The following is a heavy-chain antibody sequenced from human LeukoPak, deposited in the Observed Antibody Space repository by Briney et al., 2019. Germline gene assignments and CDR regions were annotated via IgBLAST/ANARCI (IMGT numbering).Heavy chain of an antibody. CDR3: ASPEVTYYYDSSGAYGMDV. CDR1: GYTFTGYY. CDR2: INPNSGGT. V-gene: IGHV1-2*02. J-gene: IGHJ6*02. Sequence: GASVKVSCKASGYTFTGYYMHWVRQAPGQGLEWMGWINPNSGGTNYAQKFQGRVTMTRDTSISTAYMELSRLRSDDTAVYYCASPEVTYYYDSSGAYGMDVWGQGTTVTVSS. D-gene: IGHD3-22*01.